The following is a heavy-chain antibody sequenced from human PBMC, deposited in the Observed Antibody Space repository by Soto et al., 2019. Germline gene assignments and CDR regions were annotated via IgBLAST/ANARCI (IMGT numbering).Heavy chain of an antibody. V-gene: IGHV1-2*04. D-gene: IGHD3-3*02. CDR2: INPNSGGT. CDR1: GYTFTGYY. J-gene: IGHJ6*02. CDR3: ARESFSTESHYYYYGMDV. Sequence: QVQLVQSGAEVKKPGASVKVSCKASGYTFTGYYMHWVRQAPGQGLEWMGWINPNSGGTNYAQKLQGWVTMTRDTSISTAYMELSRLRSDDTAVYYCARESFSTESHYYYYGMDVWGQGTTVTVSS.